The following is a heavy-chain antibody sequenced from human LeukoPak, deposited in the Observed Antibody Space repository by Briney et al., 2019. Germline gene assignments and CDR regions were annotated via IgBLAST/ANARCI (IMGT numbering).Heavy chain of an antibody. J-gene: IGHJ3*02. Sequence: SGGSLRLSCAASGFTVSSSYAMRWVRQAPGKGLEWVSAISGSGGSTYYADSVKGRFTISRDNSKNTLYLQMNSLRAEDTAVYYCAKSYYDSSGQPAIDDAFDIWGQGTMVTVSS. CDR3: AKSYYDSSGQPAIDDAFDI. CDR2: ISGSGGST. CDR1: GFTVSSSYA. V-gene: IGHV3-23*01. D-gene: IGHD3-22*01.